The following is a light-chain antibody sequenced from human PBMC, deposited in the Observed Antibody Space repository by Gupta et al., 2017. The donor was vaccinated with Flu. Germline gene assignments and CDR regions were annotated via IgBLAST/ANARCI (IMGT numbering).Light chain of an antibody. J-gene: IGKJ1*01. V-gene: IGKV3-20*01. Sequence: EIVLTHSPGTLSLSPGERATLSCRASQSVSSSYLAWYQQKPGQAPRLLIYGASSRATGIPDRFSGSGSGTDFTLTISRLEPEDFAVYYCQQYGSSPPGGTFGQGTKVEIK. CDR1: QSVSSSY. CDR2: GAS. CDR3: QQYGSSPPGGT.